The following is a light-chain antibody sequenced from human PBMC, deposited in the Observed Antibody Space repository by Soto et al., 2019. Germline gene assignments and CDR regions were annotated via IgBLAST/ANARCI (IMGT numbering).Light chain of an antibody. J-gene: IGKJ1*01. CDR2: KAS. CDR3: QHYNIYSWS. Sequence: DIQMTQSPSTLSASVGDRVTITCRASQSISSWLAWYQQKPGKALKLLIYKASSLESGVPSRFSGSGSGTEFILTISSLQPDDFATYYCQHYNIYSWSFGQGTKVDI. CDR1: QSISSW. V-gene: IGKV1-5*03.